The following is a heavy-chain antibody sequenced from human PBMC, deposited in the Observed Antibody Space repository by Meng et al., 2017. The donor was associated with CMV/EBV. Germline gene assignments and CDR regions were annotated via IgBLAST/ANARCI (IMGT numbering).Heavy chain of an antibody. CDR3: ARTAGRGYDFWSAPPEDY. CDR1: GFTFSSYA. CDR2: ISYDGSNK. D-gene: IGHD3-3*01. J-gene: IGHJ4*02. V-gene: IGHV3-30-3*01. Sequence: GGSLRLSCAASGFTFSSYAMHWVHQAPGKGLEWVAVISYDGSNKYYADSVKGRFTISRDNSKNTLYLQMNSLRAEDTAVYYCARTAGRGYDFWSAPPEDYWGQGTLVTVSS.